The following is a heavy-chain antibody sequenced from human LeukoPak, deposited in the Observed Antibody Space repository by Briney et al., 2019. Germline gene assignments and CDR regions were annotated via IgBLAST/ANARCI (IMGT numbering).Heavy chain of an antibody. Sequence: GGSLRLSCAASGFTFSSYGMHWVRQAPGKGLEWVAVISYDGSNKYYADSVKGRFTISRDNSKNTLYLQMNSLRAEDPAVYYCARLILGDPFDYWGQGTLVTVSS. CDR1: GFTFSSYG. CDR3: ARLILGDPFDY. D-gene: IGHD3-16*01. CDR2: ISYDGSNK. V-gene: IGHV3-30*03. J-gene: IGHJ4*02.